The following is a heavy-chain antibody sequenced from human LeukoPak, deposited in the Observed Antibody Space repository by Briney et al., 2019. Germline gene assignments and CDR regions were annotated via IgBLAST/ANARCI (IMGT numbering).Heavy chain of an antibody. CDR2: INPNRGGT. V-gene: IGHV1-2*02. Sequence: VASVKVSCKTSGYSFTDYYMHWVRQAPGQGLEWMGWINPNRGGTSSAQKFQGRVTMTRDTSIATVYMEVSWLTSDDTAIYYCARADRLHGGPYLIGPWGQGTLVTVSS. CDR1: GYSFTDYY. D-gene: IGHD2-21*01. J-gene: IGHJ5*02. CDR3: ARADRLHGGPYLIGP.